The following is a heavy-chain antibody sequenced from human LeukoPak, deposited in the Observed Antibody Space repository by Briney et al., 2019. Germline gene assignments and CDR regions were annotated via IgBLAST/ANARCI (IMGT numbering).Heavy chain of an antibody. V-gene: IGHV1-3*01. J-gene: IGHJ3*02. CDR3: ARGPPLYYGSGTLDAFDI. D-gene: IGHD3-10*01. CDR1: GYTFTSYA. CDR2: INAGNGNT. Sequence: ASVKVSCKASGYTFTSYAMHWVRQAPGQRLEWMGWINAGNGNTKYSQKFQGRVTITRDTSASTAYMELSSLRSEDTAVYYCARGPPLYYGSGTLDAFDIWGQGTMVTVSS.